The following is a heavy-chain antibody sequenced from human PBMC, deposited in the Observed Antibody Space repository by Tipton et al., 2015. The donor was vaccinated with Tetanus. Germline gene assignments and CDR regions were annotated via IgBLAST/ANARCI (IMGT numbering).Heavy chain of an antibody. CDR3: AKSNGITGTTFYYGMDV. J-gene: IGHJ6*02. V-gene: IGHV3-53*01. D-gene: IGHD1-20*01. CDR1: GFTVSSNY. Sequence: SLRLSCAASGFTVSSNYMSWVRQAPGKGLEWVSVIYSDGSTYYADSVKGRFTISRDNSKNTLYLQMNSLRAEDTAVYYCAKSNGITGTTFYYGMDVWGQGTTVTVSS. CDR2: IYSDGST.